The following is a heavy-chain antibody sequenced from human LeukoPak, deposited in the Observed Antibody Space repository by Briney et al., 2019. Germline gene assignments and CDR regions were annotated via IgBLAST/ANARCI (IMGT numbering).Heavy chain of an antibody. D-gene: IGHD3-22*01. V-gene: IGHV3-23*01. CDR3: AKVQYYYDSSGYSF. J-gene: IGHJ4*02. CDR2: ISGSGGST. CDR1: GFTFSSYA. Sequence: PGGSLRLSCAASGFTFSSYAMSWVRQAPGKGLEWVSAISGSGGSTYYADSVKGRFTISRDNSKNTLYLQMNSLRAEDTAVYYCAKVQYYYDSSGYSFGGQGTLVTVSS.